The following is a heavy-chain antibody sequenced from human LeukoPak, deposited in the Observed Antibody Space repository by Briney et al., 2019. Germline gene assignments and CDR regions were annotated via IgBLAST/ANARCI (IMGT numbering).Heavy chain of an antibody. J-gene: IGHJ5*02. V-gene: IGHV5-51*01. D-gene: IGHD6-19*01. CDR3: ARHPLYSSVWMWFDP. Sequence: GESLKISCKGSGYSFTCNWIAWVRQMPGKGLEWMGIIYPGDSDTRYSPSFQGQVTISADKSISTAYLQWNSLKATDTAMYYCARHPLYSSVWMWFDPWGQGTVVIVSS. CDR2: IYPGDSDT. CDR1: GYSFTCNW.